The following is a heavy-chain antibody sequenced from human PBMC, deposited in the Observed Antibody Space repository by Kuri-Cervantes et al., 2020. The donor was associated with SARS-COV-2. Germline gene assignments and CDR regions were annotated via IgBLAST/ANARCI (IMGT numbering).Heavy chain of an antibody. J-gene: IGHJ4*02. Sequence: ESLKISCTVSGYSISSGYYWGWIRQPPGKGLEWIGSIYHSGSTYYNPSLKSRVTISVDTSKNQFSLKLSSVTAADTAVYCCARTKRSTVVTPSVPYFDYWGQGTLVTVSS. CDR1: GYSISSGYY. CDR3: ARTKRSTVVTPSVPYFDY. D-gene: IGHD4-23*01. V-gene: IGHV4-38-2*02. CDR2: IYHSGST.